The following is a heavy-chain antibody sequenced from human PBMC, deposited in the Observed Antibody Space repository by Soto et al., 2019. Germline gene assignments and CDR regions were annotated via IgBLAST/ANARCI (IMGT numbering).Heavy chain of an antibody. Sequence: GASVKVSCKASGFTFTSSAVQWVRQARGQRLEWIGWIVVGSGNTNYAQKFQERVTITRDMSTSTAYMELSSLRSEDTAVYYCAADQTAMVTFNYWGQGTLVTVSS. V-gene: IGHV1-58*01. CDR2: IVVGSGNT. D-gene: IGHD5-18*01. J-gene: IGHJ4*02. CDR1: GFTFTSSA. CDR3: AADQTAMVTFNY.